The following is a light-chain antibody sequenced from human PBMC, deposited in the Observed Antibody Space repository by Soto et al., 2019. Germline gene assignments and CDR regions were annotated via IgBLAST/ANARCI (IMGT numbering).Light chain of an antibody. Sequence: EVGSTQHPRILSLSPGERAAVCCSASQSVSSNYLAWYQQKPGQAPRLLISGASTRASGIPDRFSGSGSGTDFTLTISSLQSEDFAVYYCQHYHGWPITFGQGTLPEI. CDR3: QHYHGWPIT. CDR2: GAS. J-gene: IGKJ5*01. CDR1: QSVSSNY. V-gene: IGKV3-20*01.